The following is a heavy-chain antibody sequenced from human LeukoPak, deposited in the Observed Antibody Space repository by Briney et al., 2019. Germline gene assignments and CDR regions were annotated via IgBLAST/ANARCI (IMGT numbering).Heavy chain of an antibody. CDR2: INTNTGNT. V-gene: IGHV7-4-1*02. CDR3: ARGGGNGIV. Sequence: ASVKVSCKASGYTFTRDAMNWVRQAPGQGFEWVGWINTNTGNTTYAQGFTGRFVFSLDTSISTAYLQISSLKAEATAVYYCARGGGNGIVWGQGTTVTVSS. CDR1: GYTFTRDA. D-gene: IGHD2-15*01. J-gene: IGHJ6*02.